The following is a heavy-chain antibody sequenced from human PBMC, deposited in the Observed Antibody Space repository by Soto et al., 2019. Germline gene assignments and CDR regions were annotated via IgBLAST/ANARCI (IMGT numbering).Heavy chain of an antibody. CDR3: ARSKAPHSPYGMDV. J-gene: IGHJ6*02. Sequence: QVQLVESGGGVVQPGRSLRLSCAASGFTFSSYGMHWVRQAPGKGLEWVAVIWYDGSNKYYADSVKGRFTIPRDNSKNTLYLQMNSLRAEDTAVYYCARSKAPHSPYGMDVWGQGTTVTVSS. V-gene: IGHV3-33*01. CDR1: GFTFSSYG. CDR2: IWYDGSNK.